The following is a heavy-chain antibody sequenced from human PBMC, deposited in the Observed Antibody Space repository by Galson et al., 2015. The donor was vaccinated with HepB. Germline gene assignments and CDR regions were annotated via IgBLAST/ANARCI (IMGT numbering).Heavy chain of an antibody. D-gene: IGHD2-8*01. V-gene: IGHV3-74*01. J-gene: IGHJ6*03. CDR2: IKGDGSST. Sequence: SLRLSCAASGFTFSSYWMHWVRQAPGKGLVWVSRIKGDGSSTSYADSVKGRFTISRDTAKNTLYLQMSSLRAEDTAVYYCARDNGRAVPRSWGQSQPYYYYYYMDVWGKGTTVTVSS. CDR1: GFTFSSYW. CDR3: ARDNGRAVPRSWGQSQPYYYYYYMDV.